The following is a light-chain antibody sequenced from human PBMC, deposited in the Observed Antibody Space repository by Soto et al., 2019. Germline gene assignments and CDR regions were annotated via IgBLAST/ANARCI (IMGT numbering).Light chain of an antibody. CDR1: RADVGGYNF. CDR2: EVS. V-gene: IGLV2-8*01. Sequence: QSVLTQPPSASGSLGQSVTISYTGTRADVGGYNFVSWYQQHPGKAPKLMIFEVSQRPSGVPDRFSGSKSGNTASLTVSELQAEDEADYYCASYAGSQNYVFGNGTQLT. CDR3: ASYAGSQNYV. J-gene: IGLJ1*01.